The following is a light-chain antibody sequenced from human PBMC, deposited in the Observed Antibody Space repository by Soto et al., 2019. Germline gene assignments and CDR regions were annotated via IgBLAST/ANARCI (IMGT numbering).Light chain of an antibody. CDR3: QQYGTSEII. Sequence: IVLTQSPGTLSLSPGERTTLSCRASQSISRYLAWYQQKPGQGPRLLIYGASSRATGTPDRFSGSGSGTDFTLTINRLEPEDFAVFYCQQYGTSEIIFGQGTRLEI. J-gene: IGKJ5*01. CDR1: QSISRY. CDR2: GAS. V-gene: IGKV3-20*01.